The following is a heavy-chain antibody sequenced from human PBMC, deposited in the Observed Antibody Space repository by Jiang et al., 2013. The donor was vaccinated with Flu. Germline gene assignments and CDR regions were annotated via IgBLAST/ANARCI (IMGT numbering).Heavy chain of an antibody. CDR1: GGTFSTNA. CDR3: ARDPGSRDYGLDV. CDR2: IRPIFGTP. Sequence: EVKKPGSSVRVSCKASGGTFSTNAVNWVRQAPGHGLEWMGGIRPIFGTPYYAQKFQDRVTIIADTSTGTVYMALSSLRSEDTAVYYCARDPGSRDYGLDVWGQGTTVTVSS. D-gene: IGHD5-12*01. V-gene: IGHV1-69*06. J-gene: IGHJ6*02.